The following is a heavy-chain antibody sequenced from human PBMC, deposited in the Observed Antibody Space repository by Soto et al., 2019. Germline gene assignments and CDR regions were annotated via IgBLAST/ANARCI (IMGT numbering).Heavy chain of an antibody. J-gene: IGHJ6*02. CDR2: ISGSGSST. V-gene: IGHV3-23*01. CDR1: GFTFSNYV. Sequence: EVQLLESGGGLVQPGGSLRLSCAASGFTFSNYVMSWVRQAPGRGLEWVSIISGSGSSTYYADSVRGRFTISRDNSKNTLYLQMNSLIAEDTAVYYCAKGDYCSSTSCYPLYYYGMDVWGQGTTVTVSS. CDR3: AKGDYCSSTSCYPLYYYGMDV. D-gene: IGHD2-2*01.